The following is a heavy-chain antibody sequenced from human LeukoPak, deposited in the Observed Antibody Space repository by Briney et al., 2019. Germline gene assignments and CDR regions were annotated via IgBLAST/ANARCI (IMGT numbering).Heavy chain of an antibody. D-gene: IGHD6-13*01. V-gene: IGHV3-30*18. CDR2: ISYDGSNK. CDR1: GFTFSSYG. CDR3: AKLAAAGSLDY. Sequence: PGGSLRLSCAASGFTFSSYGMHWVRQAPGKGLEWVAVISYDGSNKYYADSVKGRFTISRDNSKNTLYLQMNSLRAEDTAVYYCAKLAAAGSLDYWGQGTLVTVSS. J-gene: IGHJ4*02.